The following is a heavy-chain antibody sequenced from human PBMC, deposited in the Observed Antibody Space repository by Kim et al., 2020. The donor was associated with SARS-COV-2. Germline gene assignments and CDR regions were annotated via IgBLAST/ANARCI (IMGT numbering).Heavy chain of an antibody. CDR3: AKRLDY. Sequence: GSGGSTYNADSGKGRFTISRDNSKNTLYLQMNSLRAEDTAVYYCAKRLDYWGQGTLVTVSS. V-gene: IGHV3-23*01. CDR2: GSGGST. J-gene: IGHJ4*02.